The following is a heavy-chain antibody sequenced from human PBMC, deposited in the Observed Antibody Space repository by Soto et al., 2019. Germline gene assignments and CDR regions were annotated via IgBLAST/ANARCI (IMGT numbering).Heavy chain of an antibody. J-gene: IGHJ3*02. CDR1: GFTFNDYY. V-gene: IGHV3-11*01. CDR3: VRCFLGVGDAFDI. D-gene: IGHD2-8*01. CDR2: ISNGGATV. Sequence: QVQLVESGGGLVKPGGSLRLSCAASGFTFNDYYMVWVRQAPGKGLEWISYISNGGATVYYADSVKGRFTISRDNGRNSMFLQMNSLTADDTAVYYCVRCFLGVGDAFDIWGRGTTVTVSS.